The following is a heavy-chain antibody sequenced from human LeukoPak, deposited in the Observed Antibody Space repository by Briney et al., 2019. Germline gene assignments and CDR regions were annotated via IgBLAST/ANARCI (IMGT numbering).Heavy chain of an antibody. CDR2: IHYSGTT. D-gene: IGHD4-23*01. V-gene: IGHV4-59*08. CDR3: ARHTDYGGNSRWFDP. J-gene: IGHJ5*02. CDR1: GCSISSNY. Sequence: SETLSLTCIVSGCSISSNYWSWFRQSPGKGLDWIGYIHYSGTTNYTPTLKSRVTMSVDPSKPQFSLKLTSVTAADTAVYYCARHTDYGGNSRWFDPWGQGTLVTVSS.